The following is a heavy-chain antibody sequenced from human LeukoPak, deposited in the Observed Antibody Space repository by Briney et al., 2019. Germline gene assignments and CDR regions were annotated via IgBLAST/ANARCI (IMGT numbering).Heavy chain of an antibody. CDR3: AKGLVDTGNY. D-gene: IGHD5-18*01. Sequence: GGSLRLSCAASGFTFSSYAMSWVRQAPGKGLEWVSTISGSGGSKYYADSVKGRFTISRDNFKNTLYLQMNRLRADDTAVYYCAKGLVDTGNYWGQGTLVTVSS. CDR1: GFTFSSYA. V-gene: IGHV3-23*01. J-gene: IGHJ4*02. CDR2: ISGSGGSK.